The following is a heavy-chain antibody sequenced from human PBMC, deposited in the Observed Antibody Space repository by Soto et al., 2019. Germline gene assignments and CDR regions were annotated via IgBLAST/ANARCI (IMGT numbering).Heavy chain of an antibody. V-gene: IGHV3-48*01. Sequence: PGGSLRLSCAASGFTFSSYSMNWVRQAPGKGLEWVSYISSSSSTIYYADSVKGRFTISRDNAKNSLYLQMNSLRAEDTAVYYCAREDDGDFWSPDPTILDYWGQGTLVTVSS. J-gene: IGHJ4*02. D-gene: IGHD3-3*01. CDR2: ISSSSSTI. CDR1: GFTFSSYS. CDR3: AREDDGDFWSPDPTILDY.